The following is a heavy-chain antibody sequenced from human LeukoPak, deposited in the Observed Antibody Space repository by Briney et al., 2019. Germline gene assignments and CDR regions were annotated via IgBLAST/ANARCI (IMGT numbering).Heavy chain of an antibody. D-gene: IGHD3-9*01. CDR1: GFTFDDYG. Sequence: GGSLRLSCAASGFTFDDYGMSWVRQAPGKGLEWVSGISGSGGSRFYTDSVKGRFTISRDNSKNTLYLQMNSLRAEDTAVYYCAKDPLDILTGYTFDYWGQGTLVTVSS. J-gene: IGHJ4*02. V-gene: IGHV3-23*01. CDR2: ISGSGGSR. CDR3: AKDPLDILTGYTFDY.